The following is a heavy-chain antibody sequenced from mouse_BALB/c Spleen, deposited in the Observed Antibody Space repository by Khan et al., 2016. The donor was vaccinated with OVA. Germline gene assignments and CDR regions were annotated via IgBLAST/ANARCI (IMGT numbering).Heavy chain of an antibody. CDR1: GFSLTSNG. V-gene: IGHV2-3*01. CDR2: IWGDGII. CDR3: AKLRVFYFDY. J-gene: IGHJ2*01. Sequence: VQLQESGPGLVAPSQSLSITCTVSGFSLTSNGVSWVRQPPGKGLEWLGVIWGDGIINYPSVLKSRLSISKDNSKSPVFLKLNSLQTDDTATYYCAKLRVFYFDYWGQGTTLTVSS.